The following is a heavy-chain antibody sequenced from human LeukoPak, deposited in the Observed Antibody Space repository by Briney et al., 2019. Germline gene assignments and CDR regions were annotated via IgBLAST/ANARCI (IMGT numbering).Heavy chain of an antibody. CDR1: GASIGSFY. CDR3: AREAVDYGSGSHDY. D-gene: IGHD3-10*01. V-gene: IGHV4-4*07. J-gene: IGHJ4*02. CDR2: VHSSGST. Sequence: SETLSLTCTVSGASIGSFYWSWIRQPAGKGLEWIGRVHSSGSTNYIPSIKSRVTMSVDTSRNQFSLKLNTVTAADTAMYYCAREAVDYGSGSHDYWGQGILITVSS.